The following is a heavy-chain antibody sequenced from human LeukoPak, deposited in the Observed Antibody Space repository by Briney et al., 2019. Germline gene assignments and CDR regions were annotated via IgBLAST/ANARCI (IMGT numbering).Heavy chain of an antibody. J-gene: IGHJ6*02. V-gene: IGHV3-23*01. CDR1: GFTFSSYA. CDR2: ISGSGGNT. D-gene: IGHD2-15*01. CDR3: AKSKVVVAAYYYYFGMDV. Sequence: GGSLRLSCAASGFTFSSYAMSWVRQAPGKGLEWVSSISGSGGNTYYADSVKGRFTISRDNSKNTLYMQMNSLRAEDTAVYYCAKSKVVVAAYYYYFGMDVWGQGTTVTVSS.